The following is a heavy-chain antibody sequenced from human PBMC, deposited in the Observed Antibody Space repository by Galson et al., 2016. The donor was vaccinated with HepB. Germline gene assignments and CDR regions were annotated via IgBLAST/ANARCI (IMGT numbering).Heavy chain of an antibody. D-gene: IGHD2-21*01. CDR1: GLTFSTYA. CDR3: AKEFVATGAVVGDY. Sequence: SLRLSCAASGLTFSTYAMSWVRQAPVKGLEWVSAISGSGDNTYYADSVKGRFTISRDNSKNTLYLQMNSLRVEDTALYYCAKEFVATGAVVGDYWGQGTLVTVSS. J-gene: IGHJ4*02. CDR2: ISGSGDNT. V-gene: IGHV3-23*01.